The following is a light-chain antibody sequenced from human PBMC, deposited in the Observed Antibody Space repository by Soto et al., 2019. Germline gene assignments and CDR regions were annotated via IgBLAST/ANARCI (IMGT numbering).Light chain of an antibody. Sequence: QSVLTQPPSVSGAPGQTVSISCTGTSTNIGAGYGVHWYQQRPGTAPKLLIVGNTIRPSGVPDRFSASTSGTSASLAISGLRSDDEADYFCATWDDSLDGFYVFGTGTKVTVL. V-gene: IGLV1-40*01. CDR2: GNT. CDR3: ATWDDSLDGFYV. J-gene: IGLJ1*01. CDR1: STNIGAGYG.